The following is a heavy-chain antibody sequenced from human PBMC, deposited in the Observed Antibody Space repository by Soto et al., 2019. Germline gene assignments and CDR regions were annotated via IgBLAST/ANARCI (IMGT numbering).Heavy chain of an antibody. D-gene: IGHD3-22*01. J-gene: IGHJ4*02. V-gene: IGHV3-23*01. CDR2: ISGSNNNT. CDR1: GFTFSTYA. Sequence: PGGSLRLSCATSGFTFSTYAMTWVRQAPGKGLDWVSVISGSNNNTWYADSVKGRFTISRDNSKNTLYLQMSSLRAEDTAVYYCAGDYFEDFWGQGTLVTVSS. CDR3: AGDYFEDF.